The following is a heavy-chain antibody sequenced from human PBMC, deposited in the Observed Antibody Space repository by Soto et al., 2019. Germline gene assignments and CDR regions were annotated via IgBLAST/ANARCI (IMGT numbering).Heavy chain of an antibody. CDR2: ISSGSSYT. CDR1: GFTFSDYY. V-gene: IGHV3-11*06. CDR3: ARSYGILTGYYYYYGMDV. D-gene: IGHD3-9*01. Sequence: QVQLVESGGGLVKPGGSLRLSCAASGFTFSDYYMSWIRQAPGKGLEWVSYISSGSSYTNYADSVKGRFTISRDNAKKSLYRHLNRFRAEDAAVYDWARSYGILTGYYYYYGMDVWGRGTTVAVSS. J-gene: IGHJ6*02.